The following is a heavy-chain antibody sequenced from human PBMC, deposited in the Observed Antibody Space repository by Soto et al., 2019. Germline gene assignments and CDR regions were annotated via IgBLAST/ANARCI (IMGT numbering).Heavy chain of an antibody. CDR2: SNGGNGFT. V-gene: IGHV1-3*02. J-gene: IGHJ6*02. CDR1: GYTFRSYG. Sequence: QVQLVQSGAEVRTPGASVKISCMASGYTFRSYGVQWVRQAPGQSLEWVGWSNGGNGFTKYSQELQDRVTITRDTAASTIYMELRGLTSDDTAVYFCASLSYSDALDVWGQGTTVTVTS. D-gene: IGHD4-17*01. CDR3: ASLSYSDALDV.